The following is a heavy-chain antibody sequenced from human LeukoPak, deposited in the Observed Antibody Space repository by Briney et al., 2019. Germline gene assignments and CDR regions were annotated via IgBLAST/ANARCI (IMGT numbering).Heavy chain of an antibody. V-gene: IGHV3-11*01. D-gene: IGHD3-9*01. CDR1: GFTFSDYY. J-gene: IGHJ3*02. CDR2: LSSGGNTI. CDR3: ARDRTGYSSDDAFDI. Sequence: GSLRLSCAASGFTFSDYYINWIRQAPGKGLEWVSYLSSGGNTIYYADSVKGRFTISRDNAKNSLYLRMNSLRAEDTAVYYCARDRTGYSSDDAFDIWGQGTMVTVSS.